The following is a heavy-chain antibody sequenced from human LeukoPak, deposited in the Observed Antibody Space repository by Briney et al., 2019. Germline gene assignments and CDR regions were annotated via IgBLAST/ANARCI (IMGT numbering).Heavy chain of an antibody. J-gene: IGHJ6*02. Sequence: ASVKVSCKASGYTFTSYGISWVRQAPGQGLEWMGWISAYNGNTNYAQKLQGRVTMTTDTSTSTAYMELRRLRSDDTAVYYCXXXXXXXXXXXXXXSYYYGMDVWGQGTTVTVSS. CDR2: ISAYNGNT. V-gene: IGHV1-18*01. CDR1: GYTFTSYG. CDR3: XXXXXXXXXXXXXXSYYYGMDV.